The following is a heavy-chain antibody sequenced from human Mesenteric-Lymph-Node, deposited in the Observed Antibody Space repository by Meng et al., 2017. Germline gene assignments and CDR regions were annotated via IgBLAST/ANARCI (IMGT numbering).Heavy chain of an antibody. CDR3: ARERSSSGEDH. V-gene: IGHV1-3*01. Sequence: QVQLVQSGAGVQKPGAAVKVSCKASGYSFSSYPMHWVRQAPGQRLEWMGWINAGNGDTRYPQRFQDRVSLTRDTSATTVYMDLSSLTSEDTAIYYCARERSSSGEDHWGQGTLVTVSS. CDR2: INAGNGDT. D-gene: IGHD2-15*01. CDR1: GYSFSSYP. J-gene: IGHJ4*02.